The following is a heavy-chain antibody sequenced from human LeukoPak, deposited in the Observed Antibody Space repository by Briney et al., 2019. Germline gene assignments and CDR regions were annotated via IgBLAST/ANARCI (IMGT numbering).Heavy chain of an antibody. CDR3: ARYLNAFDI. V-gene: IGHV4-61*02. D-gene: IGHD2/OR15-2a*01. Sequence: SETLSLTCTVSDGSISSGSYYWSWIRQPAGKGLEWIGRIYTSGSTNYNPSLKSRVTISVDTSKNQFSLKLSSVTAADTAVYYCARYLNAFDIWGQGTMVTVSS. CDR2: IYTSGST. CDR1: DGSISSGSYY. J-gene: IGHJ3*02.